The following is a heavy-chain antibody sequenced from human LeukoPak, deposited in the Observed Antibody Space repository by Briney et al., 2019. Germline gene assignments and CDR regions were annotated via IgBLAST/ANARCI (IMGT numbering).Heavy chain of an antibody. CDR3: ARPRLEGGTLAADY. CDR2: INPSGKSA. CDR1: GYTFTGYY. Sequence: ASVKVSCKASGYTFTGYYMHWVRQAPGQGLEWIGVINPSGKSATYAQKFKGRVTMTRDSSTSIVYMEVSSLRSDDTAVYYCARPRLEGGTLAADYWGQGTLVTVSS. J-gene: IGHJ4*02. D-gene: IGHD1-26*01. V-gene: IGHV1-46*01.